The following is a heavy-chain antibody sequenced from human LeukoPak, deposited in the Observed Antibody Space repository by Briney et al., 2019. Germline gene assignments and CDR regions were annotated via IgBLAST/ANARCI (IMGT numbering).Heavy chain of an antibody. J-gene: IGHJ4*02. CDR3: ARAPAAARPYYFDY. CDR2: IKQDGSEK. V-gene: IGHV3-7*03. Sequence: GGSLRLSCSGSGFSFGDFALSWVRQAPGKGLEWVAKIKQDGSEKYYVDSVKGRFTISRDNAKNSLYLQMNSLRPEDTAVYYCARAPAAARPYYFDYWGQGTLVTVSS. D-gene: IGHD6-6*01. CDR1: GFSFGDFA.